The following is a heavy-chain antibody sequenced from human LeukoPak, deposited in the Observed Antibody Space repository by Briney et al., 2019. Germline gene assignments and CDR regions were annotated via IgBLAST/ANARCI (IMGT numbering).Heavy chain of an antibody. CDR1: GFTVSRNY. D-gene: IGHD3-22*01. CDR2: ISSGGNT. J-gene: IGHJ3*02. CDR3: ARDDRGAFDI. Sequence: GGSLRLACAASGFTVSRNYMSWVRQAPGKGLEWVSVISSGGNTYYTDSVKGRFTISRDNSKNTLYLQMSSLRVEDTAVYYCARDDRGAFDIWGQGTMVTVSS. V-gene: IGHV3-53*01.